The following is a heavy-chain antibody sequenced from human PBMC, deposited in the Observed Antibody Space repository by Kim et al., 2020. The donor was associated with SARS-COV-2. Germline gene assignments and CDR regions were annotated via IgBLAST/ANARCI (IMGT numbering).Heavy chain of an antibody. D-gene: IGHD3-9*01. J-gene: IGHJ4*02. CDR2: ISSSSSYI. CDR3: AREIYDILTGYYDY. V-gene: IGHV3-21*01. Sequence: RGSLRLSCAASGFTFSSYSMNWVRQAPGKGLEWVSSISSSSSYIYYADSVKGRFTISRDNAKNSLYLQMNSLSAEDTAVYYCAREIYDILTGYYDYWGQGTLVTVSS. CDR1: GFTFSSYS.